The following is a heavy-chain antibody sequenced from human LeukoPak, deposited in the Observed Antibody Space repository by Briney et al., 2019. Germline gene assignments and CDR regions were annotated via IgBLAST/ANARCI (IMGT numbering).Heavy chain of an antibody. Sequence: ASVKVSCKGSGYTFTSYGISWVRQAPGQGLEWMGWISAYNGNTNYAQKLQGRVTMTTDTSTSTAYMELRSLRSDDTAVYYCARWFGYYDSSGFDYWGQGTLVTVSS. V-gene: IGHV1-18*01. J-gene: IGHJ4*02. D-gene: IGHD3-22*01. CDR1: GYTFTSYG. CDR3: ARWFGYYDSSGFDY. CDR2: ISAYNGNT.